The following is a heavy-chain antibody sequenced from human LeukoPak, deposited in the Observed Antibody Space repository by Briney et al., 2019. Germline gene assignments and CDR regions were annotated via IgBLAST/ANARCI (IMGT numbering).Heavy chain of an antibody. J-gene: IGHJ5*02. D-gene: IGHD2-8*02. V-gene: IGHV3-33*01. CDR1: GFTFSHYA. CDR3: AREACTGSACQTHWLDP. CDR2: IWYDGSND. Sequence: PGKSLRLSCAASGFTFSHYAMFWVRQAPGKGLEWVALIWYDGSNDIYGDSVKGRFTISRDNSKNTLYLQMDSLRVEDTATYYCAREACTGSACQTHWLDPWGQGTLVTVSS.